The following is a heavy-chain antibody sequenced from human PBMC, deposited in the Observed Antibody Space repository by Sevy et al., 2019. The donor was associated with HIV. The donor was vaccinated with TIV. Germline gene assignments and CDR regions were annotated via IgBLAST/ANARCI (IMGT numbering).Heavy chain of an antibody. V-gene: IGHV3-15*01. J-gene: IGHJ4*02. D-gene: IGHD3-22*01. CDR3: TTGFYYYDSSGYYY. CDR1: GFTFSNAW. Sequence: GGSLRLSCAASGFTFSNAWMSWVRQAPGKGLEWVGRIKSKTDGGTTDYAAPVKGRFTISSDDSKNTLYLQMNSLKTEDTAVYYCTTGFYYYDSSGYYYWGQGTLVTVSS. CDR2: IKSKTDGGTT.